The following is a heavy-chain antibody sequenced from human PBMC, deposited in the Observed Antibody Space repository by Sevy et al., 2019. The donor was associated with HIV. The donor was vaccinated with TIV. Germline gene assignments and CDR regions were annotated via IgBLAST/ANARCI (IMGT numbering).Heavy chain of an antibody. V-gene: IGHV3-30*18. CDR1: GFIFSTYG. J-gene: IGHJ6*02. Sequence: GGSLRLSCAASGFIFSTYGIHWVRQAPGKGLEWVAVISLEGSDKYYADSVRGRFTISRDNSKNTLYLQMNSLRVEDTAIYYCAKMQGGSYNYYGMDVWGQGTTVTVSS. D-gene: IGHD1-26*01. CDR2: ISLEGSDK. CDR3: AKMQGGSYNYYGMDV.